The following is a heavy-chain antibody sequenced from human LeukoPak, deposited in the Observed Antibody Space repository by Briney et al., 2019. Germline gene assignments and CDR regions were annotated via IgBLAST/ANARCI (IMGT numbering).Heavy chain of an antibody. V-gene: IGHV3-64*01. CDR2: ISTNGGST. Sequence: PGESLRLSCAASGFTFSTYAMHWVRQAPGKGLEYVSSISTNGGSTNHAISVKGRFTISRDNSKNTLYLQMGSLRAEDMAVYYCARLNSGTYNHGYLDYWGQGTLVTVSS. CDR1: GFTFSTYA. D-gene: IGHD1-26*01. J-gene: IGHJ4*02. CDR3: ARLNSGTYNHGYLDY.